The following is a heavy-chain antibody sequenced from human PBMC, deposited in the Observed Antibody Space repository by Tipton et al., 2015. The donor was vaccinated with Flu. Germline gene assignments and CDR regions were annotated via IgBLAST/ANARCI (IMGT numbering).Heavy chain of an antibody. CDR1: GGSISSYY. CDR3: AREGSSRQAFDI. J-gene: IGHJ3*02. Sequence: TLSLTCTVSGGSISSYYWSWIRQPPGKGLEWIGYIYYSGSTNYNPSLKSRVTISVDTSKNQFSLKLSSVTAADTAVYYRAREGSSRQAFDIWGQGTMVTVSS. V-gene: IGHV4-59*01. CDR2: IYYSGST.